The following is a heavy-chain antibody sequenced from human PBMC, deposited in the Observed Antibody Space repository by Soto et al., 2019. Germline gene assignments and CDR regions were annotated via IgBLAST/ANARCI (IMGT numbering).Heavy chain of an antibody. D-gene: IGHD6-13*01. CDR2: ISYTGNT. J-gene: IGHJ6*03. V-gene: IGHV4-39*01. Sequence: LQESGPGLVKPSETLSLTCSVFGDSISSRSYYWAWIRRPPGMGREWIASISYTGNTYYNPSLTGRAAISGDTSKNQFSLKLSFVTAADTAVYYCARFSWYDGDSITNYYMDFWGNGATVTVSS. CDR1: GDSISSRSYY. CDR3: ARFSWYDGDSITNYYMDF.